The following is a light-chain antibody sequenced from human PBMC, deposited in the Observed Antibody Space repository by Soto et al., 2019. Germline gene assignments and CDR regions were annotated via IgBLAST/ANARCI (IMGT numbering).Light chain of an antibody. Sequence: DIQMTQSPSSLSASVGDRVTITCRASQSISSYLNWYQQKPGKAPKLLIYAASSLQSGVPSRFSGNGSGTDFTLTISSRQAEDFATYCFQQSYRTPFPVGRGTRLEI. V-gene: IGKV1-39*01. J-gene: IGKJ5*01. CDR3: QQSYRTPFP. CDR1: QSISSY. CDR2: AAS.